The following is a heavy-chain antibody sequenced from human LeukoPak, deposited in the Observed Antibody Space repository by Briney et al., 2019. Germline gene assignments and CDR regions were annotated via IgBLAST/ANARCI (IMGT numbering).Heavy chain of an antibody. CDR3: AHISSSWPDY. CDR2: MSGTTSST. D-gene: IGHD6-13*01. CDR1: GFPFGSYA. V-gene: IGHV3-23*01. J-gene: IGHJ4*02. Sequence: GGSLRLSCAASGFPFGSYAMSWVRQAPGKGLEWVSAMSGTTSSTYYADSVKGRFTISRDNSKNTLYLQMNSLRAEDTAVYYCAHISSSWPDYWGQGTLVTVSS.